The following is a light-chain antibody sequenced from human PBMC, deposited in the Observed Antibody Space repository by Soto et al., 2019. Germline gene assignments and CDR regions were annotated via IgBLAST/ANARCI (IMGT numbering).Light chain of an antibody. Sequence: QSALTQPASVSGSPGQSITIYCTGTSSDVGGNKYVSWYQQHPGEAPKLMIYEVSNRPSGVSNRFSGSKSGNTASLTISGLQAEDEADYYCSSYTSSSTYVFGTGTKLTVL. CDR2: EVS. V-gene: IGLV2-14*01. CDR3: SSYTSSSTYV. CDR1: SSDVGGNKY. J-gene: IGLJ1*01.